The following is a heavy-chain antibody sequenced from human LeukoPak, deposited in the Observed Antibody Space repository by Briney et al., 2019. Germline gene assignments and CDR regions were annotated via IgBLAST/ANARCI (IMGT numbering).Heavy chain of an antibody. CDR1: GFTFSDYY. CDR2: ISSSGSTI. V-gene: IGHV3-11*01. Sequence: GGSLILSCAASGFTFSDYYMSWVRQAPGKGLEWVSYISSSGSTIYYADSVKGRFTISRDNAKNSLYLQMNSLRAEDTAVYYCAGSRITMINKSWGQGTLVTVSS. J-gene: IGHJ4*02. D-gene: IGHD3-22*01. CDR3: AGSRITMINKS.